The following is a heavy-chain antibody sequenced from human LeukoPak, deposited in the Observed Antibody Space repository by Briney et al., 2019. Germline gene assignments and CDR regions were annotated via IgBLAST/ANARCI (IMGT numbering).Heavy chain of an antibody. V-gene: IGHV3-33*06. Sequence: PGRSLRLSCAATGFTFSSYGMHWVRQAPGKGLKWVAVIWYDRSNKYYADSVKGRFTIPRDNSKNTLYLQMNSLRAEDTAVYYCAKDERGYSYGLIDYWGQGTLVTVSS. CDR1: GFTFSSYG. D-gene: IGHD5-18*01. CDR2: IWYDRSNK. J-gene: IGHJ4*02. CDR3: AKDERGYSYGLIDY.